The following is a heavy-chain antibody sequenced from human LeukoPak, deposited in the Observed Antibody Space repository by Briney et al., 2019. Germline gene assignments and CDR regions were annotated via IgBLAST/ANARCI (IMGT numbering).Heavy chain of an antibody. CDR1: LYSLISGYY. V-gene: IGHV4-38-2*01. Sequence: SETLSLTRAFSLYSLISGYYWGWIRQPPGKGLKWILRIYHRGSTYYNPSLKSRVTISVDTSKNQFSLKLSCVTAADTAVYYCARANYYDSSGSIANWFDPWGQGTLVTVSS. CDR3: ARANYYDSSGSIANWFDP. J-gene: IGHJ5*02. D-gene: IGHD3-22*01. CDR2: IYHRGST.